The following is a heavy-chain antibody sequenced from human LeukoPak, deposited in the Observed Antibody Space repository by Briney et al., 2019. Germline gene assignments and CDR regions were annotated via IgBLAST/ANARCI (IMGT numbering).Heavy chain of an antibody. CDR1: GGSISSYY. D-gene: IGHD4-11*01. Sequence: PSETLSLTCAVSGGSISSYYWSWIRQPPGKGLEWIGYIYYSGSTNYNPSLKSRVTISVDTSKNQFSLKLSSVTAADTAVYYCARERATVTTEYLDYWGQGTLVTVSS. V-gene: IGHV4-59*01. CDR3: ARERATVTTEYLDY. CDR2: IYYSGST. J-gene: IGHJ4*02.